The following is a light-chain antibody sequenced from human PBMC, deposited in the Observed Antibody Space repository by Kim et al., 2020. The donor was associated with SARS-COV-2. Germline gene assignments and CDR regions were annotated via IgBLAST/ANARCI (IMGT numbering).Light chain of an antibody. CDR2: DAS. CDR1: QSINNY. CDR3: QQRSNFPIT. J-gene: IGKJ5*01. Sequence: LSPGERATLSCRASQSINNYLGWYQQKPGQAPRLLIYDASNRATGIPARFSGSGSGTDFTLTISSLEPEDFAVYYCQQRSNFPITFGQGTRLEIK. V-gene: IGKV3-11*01.